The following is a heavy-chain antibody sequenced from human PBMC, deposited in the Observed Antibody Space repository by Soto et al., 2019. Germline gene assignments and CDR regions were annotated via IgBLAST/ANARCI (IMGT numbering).Heavy chain of an antibody. V-gene: IGHV1-69*17. CDR2: IIPIFGIK. J-gene: IGHJ4*02. CDR1: GGTFNTYA. CDR3: AKEAGDH. Sequence: QMQLVQSGAEVKERGSSVKISCKTSGGTFNTYALTWVRQAPGQGLEWIGGIIPIFGIKNVAQRFQGRVNINADQFLTKAHMEMTSLGSDDTAVYYCAKEAGDHWGQGTLVTVSS. D-gene: IGHD3-10*01.